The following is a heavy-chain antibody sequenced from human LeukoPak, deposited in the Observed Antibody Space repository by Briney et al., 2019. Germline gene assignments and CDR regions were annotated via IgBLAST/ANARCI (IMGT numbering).Heavy chain of an antibody. CDR3: AIEIAAAGTELGLVFDY. J-gene: IGHJ4*02. D-gene: IGHD6-13*01. CDR2: INPSGGST. V-gene: IGHV1-46*01. Sequence: ASVKVSCKASGYTFTSYYMHWVRQAPGQGLEWMGIINPSGGSTSYAQKFQGRVTMTRDMSTSTVYMELSSLRTEDTAVYYCAIEIAAAGTELGLVFDYWGQGTLVTVSS. CDR1: GYTFTSYY.